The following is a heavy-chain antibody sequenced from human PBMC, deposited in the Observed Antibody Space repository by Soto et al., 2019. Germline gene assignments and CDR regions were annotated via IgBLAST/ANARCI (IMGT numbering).Heavy chain of an antibody. J-gene: IGHJ4*02. CDR3: ARVAY. CDR1: GFTFSRVS. CDR2: ISSASSET. Sequence: PGASLRLSCEATGFTFSRVSMNWVRQVPGKVLEWVGSISSASSETWYADSVKGRFIISRDNAQNSLFLQMNTLRPEDSAIYYCARVAYWGPGTQVTVSA. V-gene: IGHV3-21*04.